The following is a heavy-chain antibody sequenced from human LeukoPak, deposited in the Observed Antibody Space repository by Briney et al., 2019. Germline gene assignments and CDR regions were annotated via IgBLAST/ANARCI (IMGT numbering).Heavy chain of an antibody. CDR2: ISAYNGNT. CDR1: GYTFTSYG. D-gene: IGHD3-22*01. CDR3: ARDAYYYDSSGYYHDY. J-gene: IGHJ4*02. Sequence: ASVKVSCKASGYTFTSYGISWVRQAPGQGLEWMGWISAYNGNTNYAQKLQGRVTMTTDTSTSTVYMELSSLRSEDTAVYYCARDAYYYDSSGYYHDYWGQGTLVTVSS. V-gene: IGHV1-18*01.